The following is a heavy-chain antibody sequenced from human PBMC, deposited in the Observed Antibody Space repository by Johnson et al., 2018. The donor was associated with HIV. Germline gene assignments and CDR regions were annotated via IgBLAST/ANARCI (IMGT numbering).Heavy chain of an antibody. V-gene: IGHV3-53*01. CDR2: IYTGGST. CDR1: GFTVNNNY. J-gene: IGHJ3*02. Sequence: MLLVESGGGLIQPGESLRLSCAASGFTVNNNYMNWVRQPPGKGLEWVSVIYTGGSTYYADSVKGRFTISRDNSKNTLSLQMNSLRVEDTALYYCVRDLSVYRMGYAHAFDMWGQGTMVTVSP. D-gene: IGHD3-16*01. CDR3: VRDLSVYRMGYAHAFDM.